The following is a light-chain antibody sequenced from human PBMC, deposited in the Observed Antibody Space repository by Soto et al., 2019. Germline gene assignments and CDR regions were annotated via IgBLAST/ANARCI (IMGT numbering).Light chain of an antibody. V-gene: IGLV2-8*01. J-gene: IGLJ1*01. CDR3: SSYAGSNNQV. CDR2: EVS. Sequence: QSALTQPPSASGSPGQSGTISCTGTSSDVGGYNYVSWYQQHPGRAPKLMIYEVSKRPSGVPDRFSGSKSGNTASLTVSGLQTEDEADYYCSSYAGSNNQVFGTGTKLTVL. CDR1: SSDVGGYNY.